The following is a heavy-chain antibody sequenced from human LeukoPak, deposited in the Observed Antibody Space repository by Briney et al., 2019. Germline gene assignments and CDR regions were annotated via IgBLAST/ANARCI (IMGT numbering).Heavy chain of an antibody. CDR1: GYTFTSYG. CDR3: ARYRGQQWPVDY. CDR2: ISAYNGNT. J-gene: IGHJ4*02. Sequence: ASVKVSCKASGYTFTSYGISWVRQAPGQGVEWMGWISAYNGNTNYAQTLQGRVTMTTETATRTAYMERRSLRVEDTAVYYCARYRGQQWPVDYWGQGTLVTVSS. V-gene: IGHV1-18*01. D-gene: IGHD6-19*01.